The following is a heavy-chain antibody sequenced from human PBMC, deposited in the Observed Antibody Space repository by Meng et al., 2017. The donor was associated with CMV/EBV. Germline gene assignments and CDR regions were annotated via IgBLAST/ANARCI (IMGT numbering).Heavy chain of an antibody. J-gene: IGHJ4*02. Sequence: VWVVHSGAEGKKPGHSVKVSCKASGYTFTSYGISWGRQAPGKGLEWMGWISAYNGNTNYAQKLQGRVTMTTDTSTSTAYMELRSLRSDDTAVYYCARDRTMVRGVTGYWGQGTLVTVSS. CDR2: ISAYNGNT. V-gene: IGHV1-18*01. D-gene: IGHD3-10*01. CDR1: GYTFTSYG. CDR3: ARDRTMVRGVTGY.